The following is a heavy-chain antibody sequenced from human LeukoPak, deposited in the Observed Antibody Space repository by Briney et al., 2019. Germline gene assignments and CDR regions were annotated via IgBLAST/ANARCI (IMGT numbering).Heavy chain of an antibody. D-gene: IGHD2-15*01. CDR1: GYTFTSYD. J-gene: IGHJ3*02. CDR3: ARGRSIRAARNAFDI. V-gene: IGHV1-8*01. CDR2: MNPNSGNT. Sequence: ASVKVSYKASGYTFTSYDINWVRQATGQGLEWMGWMNPNSGNTGYAQKFQGRVTMTRNTSISTAYMELSSLRSEDTAVYYCARGRSIRAARNAFDIWGQGTMVTVSS.